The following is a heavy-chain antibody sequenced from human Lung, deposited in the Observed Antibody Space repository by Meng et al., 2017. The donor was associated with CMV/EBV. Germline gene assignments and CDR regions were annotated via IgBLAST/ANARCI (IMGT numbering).Heavy chain of an antibody. J-gene: IGHJ6*01. Sequence: GEXXTISCAASGFTFSSYWMSWVRQAPGKGLEWVANIKQDGSEKYYVDSVKGRFTISRDNAKNSLYLQMNSLRAEDTAVYYCAREGVFGVVIAGYYGMDVWXQGTTVTVS. CDR1: GFTFSSYW. CDR3: AREGVFGVVIAGYYGMDV. D-gene: IGHD3-3*01. V-gene: IGHV3-7*01. CDR2: IKQDGSEK.